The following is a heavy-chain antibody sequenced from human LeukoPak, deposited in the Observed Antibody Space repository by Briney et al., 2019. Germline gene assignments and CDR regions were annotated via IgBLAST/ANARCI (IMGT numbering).Heavy chain of an antibody. V-gene: IGHV1-2*02. CDR3: AREWELLTNWFDP. CDR1: GYTFTGYY. D-gene: IGHD1-26*01. J-gene: IGHJ5*02. Sequence: ASVKVSCKASGYTFTGYYMHWVRQAPGQGLEGMGWINPNSGGTNYAQKFQGRVTMTRDTSISTAYMELSRLRSDDTAVYYCAREWELLTNWFDPWGQGTLVTVSS. CDR2: INPNSGGT.